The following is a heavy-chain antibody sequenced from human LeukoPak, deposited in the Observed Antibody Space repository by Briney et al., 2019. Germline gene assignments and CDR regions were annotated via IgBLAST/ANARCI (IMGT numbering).Heavy chain of an antibody. Sequence: ASVKVPCKASGYTFTGYYMHWVRQAPGQGLEWMGWINPNSGGTNYAQKLRGRVTMTRDTSISTAYMELSRLRSDDTAVYYCARGGYSSSWLARDYWGQGTLVTVSS. J-gene: IGHJ4*02. CDR3: ARGGYSSSWLARDY. D-gene: IGHD6-13*01. CDR2: INPNSGGT. CDR1: GYTFTGYY. V-gene: IGHV1-2*02.